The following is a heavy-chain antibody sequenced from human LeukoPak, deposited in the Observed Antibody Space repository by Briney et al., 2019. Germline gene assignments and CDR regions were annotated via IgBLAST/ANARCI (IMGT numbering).Heavy chain of an antibody. V-gene: IGHV3-48*01. Sequence: PGGSLRLSCAASGFTFSSYSMNWVRQAPGKGLEWVSYISSSSSTIYYADSVKGRFTISRDNAKNSLYLQMNSLRAEDTAVYYCARELGINYDSSGCDYWGQGTLVTVSS. CDR3: ARELGINYDSSGCDY. J-gene: IGHJ4*02. CDR1: GFTFSSYS. D-gene: IGHD3-22*01. CDR2: ISSSSSTI.